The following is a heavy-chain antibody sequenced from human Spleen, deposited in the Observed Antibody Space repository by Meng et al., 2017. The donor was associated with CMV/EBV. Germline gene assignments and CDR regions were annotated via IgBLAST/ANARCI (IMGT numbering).Heavy chain of an antibody. CDR1: GFTFSSYA. V-gene: IGHV3-7*01. D-gene: IGHD1-26*01. CDR3: ATRVPIVGVTSGLIGGYFDY. J-gene: IGHJ4*02. CDR2: IKEDGSEK. Sequence: GESLKISCAAPGFTFSSYAMHWVRQAPGKGLEWVANIKEDGSEKYYVDSVKGRFTISRDNAKKSLYLQMNSLRAEDTAVYYCATRVPIVGVTSGLIGGYFDYWGQGMLVTVSS.